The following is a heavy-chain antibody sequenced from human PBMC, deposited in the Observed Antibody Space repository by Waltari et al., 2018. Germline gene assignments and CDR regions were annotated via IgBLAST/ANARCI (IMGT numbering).Heavy chain of an antibody. J-gene: IGHJ6*02. D-gene: IGHD5-18*01. CDR3: ARELRGYSYGPRVYYYGMDV. Sequence: QVQLVESGGGVVQPGRSLRLSCAASGFTFSSYGMHWVRQAPGKGLEWVAVIWYDGSNKYYADSVKGRFTISRDNSKNTLYLQMNSLRAEDTAVYYCARELRGYSYGPRVYYYGMDVWGQGTTVTVSS. V-gene: IGHV3-33*01. CDR1: GFTFSSYG. CDR2: IWYDGSNK.